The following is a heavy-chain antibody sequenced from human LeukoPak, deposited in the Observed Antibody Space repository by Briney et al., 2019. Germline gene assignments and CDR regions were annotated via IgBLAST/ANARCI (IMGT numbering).Heavy chain of an antibody. J-gene: IGHJ4*02. CDR2: ISGSGGST. D-gene: IGHD6-13*01. V-gene: IGHV3-23*01. Sequence: GGSLRLSCAASGFTFSSYAMSWVRQAPGKGLEWVSAISGSGGSTYYADSVKGRLTISRDNSKNTLYLQMNSLRAEDTAVYYCAKAGYSSSWSWYYFDYWGQGTLVTVSS. CDR1: GFTFSSYA. CDR3: AKAGYSSSWSWYYFDY.